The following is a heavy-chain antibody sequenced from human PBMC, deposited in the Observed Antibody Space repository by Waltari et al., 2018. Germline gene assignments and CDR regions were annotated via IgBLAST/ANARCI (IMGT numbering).Heavy chain of an antibody. CDR3: ARVRGAAASDY. CDR1: GFTVSSNY. V-gene: IGHV3-53*02. J-gene: IGHJ4*02. Sequence: EVQLVETGGGLIQPGGSLRLSCAASGFTVSSNYRSWVRQAPGKGLEWVSVIYSGGSTYYADSVKGRFTISRDNSKNTLYLQMNSLRAEDTAVYYCARVRGAAASDYWGQGTLVTVSS. D-gene: IGHD6-13*01. CDR2: IYSGGST.